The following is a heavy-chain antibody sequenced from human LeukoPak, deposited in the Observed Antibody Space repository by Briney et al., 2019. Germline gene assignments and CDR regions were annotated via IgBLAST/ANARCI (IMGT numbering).Heavy chain of an antibody. D-gene: IGHD3-10*01. V-gene: IGHV3-21*01. CDR1: GFTFSSDS. J-gene: IGHJ5*02. Sequence: KPGGSLRLSCAASGFTFSSDSMNWVRQAPGKGLEWVSSINSSSSYIYYADSVKGRFTISRDNANNSLYLQMNSLRAEDTAVYYCVLVRGPNWCDPWGQGTLVTVSS. CDR2: INSSSSYI. CDR3: VLVRGPNWCDP.